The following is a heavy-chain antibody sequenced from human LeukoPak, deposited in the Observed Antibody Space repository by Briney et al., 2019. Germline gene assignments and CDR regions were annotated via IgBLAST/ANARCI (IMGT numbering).Heavy chain of an antibody. CDR3: ARDGKWLPKYHFDY. D-gene: IGHD5-12*01. Sequence: GGSLRLSCAASGFTFSSYGMHWVRQAPGKGLEWVAVIWYDGSNKYYADSVKGRFTISRDNSKNTLYLQMNSLRAEDTAVYYCARDGKWLPKYHFDYWGQGTLVTVSS. V-gene: IGHV3-33*01. J-gene: IGHJ4*02. CDR1: GFTFSSYG. CDR2: IWYDGSNK.